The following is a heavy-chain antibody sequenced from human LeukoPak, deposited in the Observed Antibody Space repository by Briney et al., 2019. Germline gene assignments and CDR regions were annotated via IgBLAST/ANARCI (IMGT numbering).Heavy chain of an antibody. D-gene: IGHD3-16*02. Sequence: GGSLRLSCDASGFPFGTYGMHWVCQAPGKGLEWLAFIRSDGSDKYYADSVKGRFTISRDNSRNTLYLQINSLRAEDTAVYYCAKGSRNMITFGGVIPDWGQGTLVTVSS. CDR2: IRSDGSDK. CDR1: GFPFGTYG. J-gene: IGHJ4*02. CDR3: AKGSRNMITFGGVIPD. V-gene: IGHV3-30*02.